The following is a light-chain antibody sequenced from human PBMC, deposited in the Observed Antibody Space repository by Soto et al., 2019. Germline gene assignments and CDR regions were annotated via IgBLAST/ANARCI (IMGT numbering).Light chain of an antibody. CDR2: LAS. V-gene: IGKV2-28*01. CDR1: QRLLYSGGDNY. Sequence: DAAMTQSPPSLHVTTGAPASIYCRTSQRLLYSGGDNYLDWYVQKPGQSPQLLIYLASNRASGVPARFSGSGSGTHFRLKISRVEAEDFGLYYCMQGRQTPNTFGQGTRLEIK. CDR3: MQGRQTPNT. J-gene: IGKJ5*01.